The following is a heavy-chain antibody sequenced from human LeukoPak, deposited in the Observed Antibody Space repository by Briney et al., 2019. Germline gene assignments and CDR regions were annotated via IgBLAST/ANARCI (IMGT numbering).Heavy chain of an antibody. J-gene: IGHJ3*02. Sequence: GGSLRLSCAASGFTFSSDAMTWVRQAPGKGLEWVSAISSGGDRTYYADSVKGRFTISRDNSKNTLFLQMNSLRAEDTAVYYCAKDIDLTGHYYAVKGDSFDIWGQGTMVTVSS. CDR3: AKDIDLTGHYYAVKGDSFDI. CDR1: GFTFSSDA. D-gene: IGHD3-22*01. CDR2: ISSGGDRT. V-gene: IGHV3-23*01.